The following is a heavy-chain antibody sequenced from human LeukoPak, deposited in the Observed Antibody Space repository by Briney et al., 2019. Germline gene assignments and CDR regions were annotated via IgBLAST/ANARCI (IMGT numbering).Heavy chain of an antibody. CDR1: GFTFSSYA. CDR2: ISGSGGST. CDR3: AKSTYYDFWSGYFPHFDY. J-gene: IGHJ4*02. V-gene: IGHV3-23*01. D-gene: IGHD3-3*01. Sequence: GGSLRLSCAASGFTFSSYAMSWVRQAPGKGLEWVSAISGSGGSTYYADSVKGRFTISRDNPKNTLYLQMNSLRAEDTAVYYCAKSTYYDFWSGYFPHFDYWGQGTLVTVSS.